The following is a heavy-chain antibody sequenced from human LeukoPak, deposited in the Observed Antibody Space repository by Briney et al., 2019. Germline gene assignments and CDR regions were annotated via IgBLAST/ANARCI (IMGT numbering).Heavy chain of an antibody. J-gene: IGHJ4*02. CDR2: ISGSGGST. D-gene: IGHD3-10*01. CDR3: AKGQGAYYYGSGSLDY. V-gene: IGHV3-23*01. CDR1: GFTFSSYG. Sequence: QPGGSLRLSCAASGFTFSSYGMSWVRQAPGKGLEWVSAISGSGGSTYYADSVKGRFTISRDNSKNTLYLQMNSLRAEDTAVYYCAKGQGAYYYGSGSLDYWGQGTLVTVSS.